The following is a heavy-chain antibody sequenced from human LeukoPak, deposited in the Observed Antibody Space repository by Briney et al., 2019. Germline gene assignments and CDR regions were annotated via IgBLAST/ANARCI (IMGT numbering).Heavy chain of an antibody. J-gene: IGHJ3*02. CDR3: TRGMRGRAEKIVVTAFDI. Sequence: GGCLRLSCAASGFTFSSYSMNWVRQAPGKGLEWVSSISSSSSYIYYADSVKGRFTISRDNAKNSLYLQMNSLRAEDTAVYYCTRGMRGRAEKIVVTAFDIWGQGAMVTVSS. CDR1: GFTFSSYS. D-gene: IGHD3-22*01. CDR2: ISSSSSYI. V-gene: IGHV3-21*01.